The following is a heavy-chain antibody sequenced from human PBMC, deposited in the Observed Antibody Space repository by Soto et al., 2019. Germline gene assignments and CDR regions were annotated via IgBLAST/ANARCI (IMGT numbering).Heavy chain of an antibody. J-gene: IGHJ3*02. CDR2: INHSGST. CDR3: ARAVTMVRGVTKRDAFDI. D-gene: IGHD3-10*01. V-gene: IGHV4-34*01. Sequence: SETLSLTCAVYGGSFSGYYWSWIRQPPGKGLEWIGEINHSGSTNYNPSLKSRVTISVDTSKNQFSLKLSSVTAADTAVYYCARAVTMVRGVTKRDAFDIWGQGTMVTVSS. CDR1: GGSFSGYY.